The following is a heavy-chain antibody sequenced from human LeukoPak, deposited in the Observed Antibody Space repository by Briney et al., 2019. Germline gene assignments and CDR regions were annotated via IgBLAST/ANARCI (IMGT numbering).Heavy chain of an antibody. V-gene: IGHV3-48*03. CDR1: GFTFSSYE. J-gene: IGHJ4*02. CDR2: ISSSGSTI. Sequence: GGSLRLSCAASGFTFSSYEMNWVRQAPGKGLEWVSYISSSGSTIYYADSVEGRFTIFRDNAKNSLYLQMNSLRAEDTAVYYCARVGAYNWNYICDCWGQGTLVTVSS. CDR3: ARVGAYNWNYICDC. D-gene: IGHD1-7*01.